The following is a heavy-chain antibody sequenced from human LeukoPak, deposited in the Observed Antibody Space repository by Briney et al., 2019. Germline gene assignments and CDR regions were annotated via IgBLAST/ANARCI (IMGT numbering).Heavy chain of an antibody. Sequence: PGGSLRLSCAASGFTFSSYSMNWVRQAPGKGLEWVSSISSSSSYIYYADSVKGRFTISRDNAKNSLYLQMNSLRAEDTAVYYCARDLVRGVPPYYYYYGMDVWGQGTTVTVSS. J-gene: IGHJ6*02. V-gene: IGHV3-21*01. D-gene: IGHD3-10*01. CDR3: ARDLVRGVPPYYYYYGMDV. CDR2: ISSSSSYI. CDR1: GFTFSSYS.